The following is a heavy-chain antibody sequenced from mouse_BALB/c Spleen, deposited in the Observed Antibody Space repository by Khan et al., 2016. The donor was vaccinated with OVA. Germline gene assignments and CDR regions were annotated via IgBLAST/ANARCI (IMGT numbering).Heavy chain of an antibody. Sequence: EVELVESGGGLVQPGGSRKLSCAASGFTFNNHGMHWVRQAPEKGLEWVAYISGDSNTIYYVDSVKGRFTISRDNPKNTLFLQMTSLMSEDTAMYYCATSYFYGYYFDYWGPGTTLTVS. J-gene: IGHJ2*01. CDR1: GFTFNNHG. V-gene: IGHV5-17*02. D-gene: IGHD1-1*01. CDR3: ATSYFYGYYFDY. CDR2: ISGDSNTI.